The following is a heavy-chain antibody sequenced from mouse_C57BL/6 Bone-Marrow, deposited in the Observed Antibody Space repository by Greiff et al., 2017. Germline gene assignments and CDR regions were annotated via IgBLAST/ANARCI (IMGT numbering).Heavy chain of an antibody. Sequence: EVKLQESGGDLVKPGGSLKLSCAASGFTFSSYGMSWVRQTPDKRLEWVATISSGGSYTYYPDSVKGRFTISRDNAKNTLYLQMSSLKSEDTAMYYCARLYDGYPFAMDYWGQGTSVTVSS. J-gene: IGHJ4*01. CDR2: ISSGGSYT. CDR3: ARLYDGYPFAMDY. V-gene: IGHV5-6*01. CDR1: GFTFSSYG. D-gene: IGHD2-3*01.